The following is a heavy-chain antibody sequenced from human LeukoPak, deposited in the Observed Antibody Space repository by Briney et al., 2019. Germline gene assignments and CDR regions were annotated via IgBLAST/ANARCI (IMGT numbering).Heavy chain of an antibody. CDR2: IYYSGST. CDR1: GGSISIYY. J-gene: IGHJ4*02. Sequence: SETLSLTCTVSGGSISIYYWSWIRQPPGKGLEWIGYIYYSGSTNFNPSLKSRVTISVDTSKNQFSLKLSSVTAADTAVYYCARGSSSWYFDYWGQGTLVAASS. V-gene: IGHV4-59*01. D-gene: IGHD6-13*01. CDR3: ARGSSSWYFDY.